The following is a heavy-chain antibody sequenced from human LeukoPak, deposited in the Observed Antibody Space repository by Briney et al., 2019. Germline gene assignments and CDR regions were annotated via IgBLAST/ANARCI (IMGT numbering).Heavy chain of an antibody. CDR2: ISSSSSYI. V-gene: IGHV3-21*01. CDR3: VRSSRSSSPGY. J-gene: IGHJ4*02. D-gene: IGHD6-13*01. Sequence: PGGSLRLSCAASGFTFSSYSMNWVRQAPGKGLEWVSSISSSSSYIYYADSVKGRFTISRDNAKNSLYLQTDSLRVEDSAVYYCVRSSRSSSPGYWGQGTLVTVSS. CDR1: GFTFSSYS.